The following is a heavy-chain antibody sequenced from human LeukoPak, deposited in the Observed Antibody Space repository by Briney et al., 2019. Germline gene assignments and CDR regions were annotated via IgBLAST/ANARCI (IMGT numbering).Heavy chain of an antibody. CDR3: ATWSGYYTGYYYYYMDV. Sequence: GGSLRLSCAASGFTVSSNYMSWVRQAPGKGLEWVSVIYSGGSTYYADSVKGRFTISRDNSKNTLYPQMNSLRAEDTAVYYCATWSGYYTGYYYYYMDVWGKGTTVTVSS. V-gene: IGHV3-53*01. CDR2: IYSGGST. D-gene: IGHD3-3*01. CDR1: GFTVSSNY. J-gene: IGHJ6*03.